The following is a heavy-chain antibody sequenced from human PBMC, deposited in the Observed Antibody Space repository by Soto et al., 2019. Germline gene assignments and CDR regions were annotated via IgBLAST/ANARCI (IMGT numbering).Heavy chain of an antibody. CDR3: ARAQTYCSGGSCFPYYFDY. J-gene: IGHJ4*02. Sequence: SETLSLTCAVSGGSISSGGYSWSWIRQPPGKGLEWIGYIYHSGSTYYNPSLKSRATISVDRSKNQFSLKLSSVTAADTAVYYCARAQTYCSGGSCFPYYFDYWGQGTLVTVSS. CDR2: IYHSGST. CDR1: GGSISSGGYS. V-gene: IGHV4-30-2*01. D-gene: IGHD2-15*01.